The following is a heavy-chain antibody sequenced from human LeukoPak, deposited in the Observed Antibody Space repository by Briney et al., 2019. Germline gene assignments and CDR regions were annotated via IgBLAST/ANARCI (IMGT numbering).Heavy chain of an antibody. V-gene: IGHV4-34*01. D-gene: IGHD5-24*01. CDR1: GGSFSGYY. CDR3: ARGLSARWLPYYYYGMDV. J-gene: IGHJ6*02. Sequence: SETLSLTCAVYGGSFSGYYWSWIRQPPGKGLEWIGEINHSGSTNYNPSLKSRVTISVDTFTNQFYLKLGSVTAADTAVYYCARGLSARWLPYYYYGMDVWGQGTTVTVSS. CDR2: INHSGST.